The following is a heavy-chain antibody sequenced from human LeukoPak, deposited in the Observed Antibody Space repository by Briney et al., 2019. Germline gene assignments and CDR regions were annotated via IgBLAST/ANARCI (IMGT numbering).Heavy chain of an antibody. CDR3: ARGEKKYYYDTSSYFDY. V-gene: IGHV3-48*03. Sequence: QSGGSLRLSCAASGFTFSTYEMNWVRQAPGKGLEWVSYISSSGSTIYYADSVEGRFTISRDNAKNSLYLQMNSLRAEDTAVYYCARGEKKYYYDTSSYFDYWGQGTLVTVSS. CDR1: GFTFSTYE. CDR2: ISSSGSTI. D-gene: IGHD3-22*01. J-gene: IGHJ4*02.